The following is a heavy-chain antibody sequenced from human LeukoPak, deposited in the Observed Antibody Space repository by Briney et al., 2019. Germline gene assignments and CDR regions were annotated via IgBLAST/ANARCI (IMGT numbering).Heavy chain of an antibody. CDR3: ARVCGGDCYSYYYYYYGMDV. D-gene: IGHD2-21*02. CDR1: GFTFSSYE. J-gene: IGHJ6*04. CDR2: ISSSGSTI. Sequence: GGSLRLSCAASGFTFSSYEMNWVRQAPGKGLEGVSYISSSGSTIYYADSVKGRFTISRDNAKNSMYLQMNGLRAEDTAVYYCARVCGGDCYSYYYYYYGMDVWGKATTVTVAS. V-gene: IGHV3-48*03.